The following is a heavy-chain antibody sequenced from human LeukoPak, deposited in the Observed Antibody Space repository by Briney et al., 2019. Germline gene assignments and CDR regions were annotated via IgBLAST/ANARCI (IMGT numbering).Heavy chain of an antibody. CDR2: IFYYRST. CDR1: GASISSYY. V-gene: IGHV4-59*01. J-gene: IGHJ4*02. CDR3: ARGRGDFIIFDY. Sequence: SETLSLTCTVSGASISSYYWSWIRQPPGKGLEWIGYIFYYRSTNYNPSLKSRVTISVDTSKNQFSLKLKSVTAADTAVYYCARGRGDFIIFDYWGQGTLVTVSS. D-gene: IGHD2-21*02.